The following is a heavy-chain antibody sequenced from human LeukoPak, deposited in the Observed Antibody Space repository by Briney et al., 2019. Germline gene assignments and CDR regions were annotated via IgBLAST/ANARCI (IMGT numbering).Heavy chain of an antibody. Sequence: GGSLRLSCATSGFNFDRYTIHWVRQAPGKGLELDSLAGWAGGTTFYSDSVRGRFTIPRDSGRKSVYLQMNSLTTDDTAFYFCAKELDTMFFDYWGQGALVTVSS. D-gene: IGHD3-10*02. CDR1: GFNFDRYT. J-gene: IGHJ4*02. CDR3: AKELDTMFFDY. V-gene: IGHV3-43*01. CDR2: AGWAGGTT.